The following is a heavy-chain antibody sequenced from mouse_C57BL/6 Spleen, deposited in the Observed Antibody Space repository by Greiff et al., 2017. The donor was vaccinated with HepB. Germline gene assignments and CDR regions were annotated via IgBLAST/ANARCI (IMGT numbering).Heavy chain of an antibody. J-gene: IGHJ3*01. V-gene: IGHV1-76*01. Sequence: VQLQQSGAELVRPGASVKLSCKASGYTFTDYYINWVKQRPGQGLEWIARIYPGSGNTYYNEKFKGKATLTAEKSSSTAYMQLSSLTSEDSAVYFCARGYDVYYFYWGQGTLVTVSA. CDR1: GYTFTDYY. CDR3: ARGYDVYYFY. CDR2: IYPGSGNT. D-gene: IGHD2-3*01.